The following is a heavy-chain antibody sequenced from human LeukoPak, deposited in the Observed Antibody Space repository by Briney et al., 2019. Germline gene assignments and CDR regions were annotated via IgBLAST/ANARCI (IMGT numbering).Heavy chain of an antibody. J-gene: IGHJ3*02. V-gene: IGHV4-31*03. Sequence: PSETLSLTCTVSGDSISSGGYYWSWIRQHPGKGLEWIGYIYYSGSTYYNPSLKSRVTISVDTSKNQFSLKLSSVTAADTAVYYCARETAYYYGSGKVGTHAFDIWGQGTMVTVSS. CDR2: IYYSGST. CDR1: GDSISSGGYY. D-gene: IGHD3-10*01. CDR3: ARETAYYYGSGKVGTHAFDI.